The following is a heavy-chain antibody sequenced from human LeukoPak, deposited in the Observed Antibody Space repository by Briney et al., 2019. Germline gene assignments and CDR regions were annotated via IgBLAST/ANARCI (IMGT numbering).Heavy chain of an antibody. Sequence: SETLSLTCAVYGGSFSGYYWSWIRQPPGKGLEWIGYIYYSGSTNYNPSLKSRVTISVDTSKNQFSLKLSSVTAADTAVYYCARAPLRRANFDYWGQGTLVTVSS. CDR3: ARAPLRRANFDY. CDR2: IYYSGST. J-gene: IGHJ4*02. V-gene: IGHV4-59*01. CDR1: GGSFSGYY.